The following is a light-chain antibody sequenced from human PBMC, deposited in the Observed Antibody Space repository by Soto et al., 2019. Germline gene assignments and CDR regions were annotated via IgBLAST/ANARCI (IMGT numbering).Light chain of an antibody. CDR3: QQYENLPT. CDR1: QDISNH. V-gene: IGKV1-33*01. Sequence: DIQMTQSPSSLSASVGDRVTITFQASQDISNHLNWYQQKPGKAPRLLIYDASNLETGVPSRFSGSGSGTDFTFTISRLQPEDIATYYCQQYENLPTFGQGTRLEI. CDR2: DAS. J-gene: IGKJ5*01.